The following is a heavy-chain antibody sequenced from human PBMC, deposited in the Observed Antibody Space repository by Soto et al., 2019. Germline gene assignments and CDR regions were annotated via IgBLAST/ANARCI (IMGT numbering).Heavy chain of an antibody. J-gene: IGHJ4*02. CDR2: INPNSGGT. Sequence: QVQLVQSGAEVKKPGASVKVSCKASGYTFTGYYMHWVRQAPGQGLEWMGWINPNSGGTTYAQKFQGRVTMTRDTSISTAYMELSRLRSDDTAVYYCARVGIWFGELLWGGGVDYWGQGTLVTVSS. V-gene: IGHV1-2*02. CDR3: ARVGIWFGELLWGGGVDY. CDR1: GYTFTGYY. D-gene: IGHD3-10*01.